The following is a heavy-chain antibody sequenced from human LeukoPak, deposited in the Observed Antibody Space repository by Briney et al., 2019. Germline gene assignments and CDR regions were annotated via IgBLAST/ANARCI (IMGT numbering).Heavy chain of an antibody. CDR3: SRENGAFSPFGY. J-gene: IGHJ4*02. V-gene: IGHV4-4*02. D-gene: IGHD2-8*01. Sequence: SETLSLTCAVSGGSILSTNWWSWVRQPPGKGLEWIGEVHLNGATNYNPSVEGRVTMPIDKSKNHLSLEVISVTTADTAVYYCSRENGAFSPFGYWGQGTLVTVPS. CDR1: GGSILSTNW. CDR2: VHLNGAT.